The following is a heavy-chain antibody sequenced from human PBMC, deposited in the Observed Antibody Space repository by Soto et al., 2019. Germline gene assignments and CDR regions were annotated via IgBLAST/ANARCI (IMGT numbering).Heavy chain of an antibody. D-gene: IGHD6-13*01. CDR2: INAGNGNT. J-gene: IGHJ4*02. CDR3: ARDQRVYSSSWYAFDY. V-gene: IGHV1-3*01. Sequence: ASVKVSCKASGYTFTSYAMHWVRQAPGQRLEWMGWINAGNGNTKYSQKFQGRVTITRDTSASTAYMELSSLRSEDTAVYYCARDQRVYSSSWYAFDYWGQGTLVTVSS. CDR1: GYTFTSYA.